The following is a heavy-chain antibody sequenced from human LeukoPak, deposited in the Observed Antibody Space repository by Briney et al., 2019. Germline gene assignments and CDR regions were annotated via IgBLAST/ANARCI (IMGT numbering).Heavy chain of an antibody. CDR3: ARLDGSSRGDY. J-gene: IGHJ4*02. D-gene: IGHD6-13*01. V-gene: IGHV3-33*01. CDR2: IWYDGSNK. CDR1: GFTVSSYG. Sequence: GGSLRLSCAASGFTVSSYGMHWVRQAPGKGLEWVAVIWYDGSNKYYADSVKGRFTISRDNSKNTLYLQMNSLRAEDTAVYYCARLDGSSRGDYWGQGTLVTVSS.